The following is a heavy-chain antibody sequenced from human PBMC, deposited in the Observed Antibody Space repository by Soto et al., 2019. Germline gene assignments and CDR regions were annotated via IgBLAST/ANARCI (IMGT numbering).Heavy chain of an antibody. Sequence: PGGSLRLSCAASGFTFSSYAMSWVRQAPGKGLEWVSAISGSGGSTYYADSVKGRFTISRDNSKNTLYLQMNSLKIEDTAVYYCSDYGASGSPAIYSWGQGCLVTFP. CDR2: ISGSGGST. V-gene: IGHV3-23*01. D-gene: IGHD3-10*01. CDR3: SDYGASGSPAIYS. CDR1: GFTFSSYA. J-gene: IGHJ4*02.